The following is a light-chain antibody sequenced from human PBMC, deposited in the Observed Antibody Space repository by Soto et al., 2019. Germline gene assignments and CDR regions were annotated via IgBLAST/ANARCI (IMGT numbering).Light chain of an antibody. Sequence: QSDLTQPPSVSGAPGQRVTISCTGSSSNIGADYDVHWYPQLPGTQHWYQQLPGTAPKLLIYDNSNRPSGVPDRFSASKSGTSAYLAITGLEAEDEADYYCQSYDSSVSGPVFGGGTQLTVL. V-gene: IGLV1-40*01. CDR2: DNS. CDR3: QSYDSSVSGPV. CDR1: SSNIGADYD. J-gene: IGLJ2*01.